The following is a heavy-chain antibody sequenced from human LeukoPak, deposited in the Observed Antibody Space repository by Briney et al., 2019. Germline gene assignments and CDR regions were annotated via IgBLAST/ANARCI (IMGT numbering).Heavy chain of an antibody. J-gene: IGHJ3*02. CDR3: ARVKYYYDSSGTPDAFDI. D-gene: IGHD3-22*01. Sequence: SETLSLTCTVSGGSISSGDYYWSWIRQPPGKGLEWIGYIYYSGSTYYNPSLKSRVTISVDTSKNQFSLKLSSVTAADTAVYYCARVKYYYDSSGTPDAFDICGQGTMVTVSS. CDR2: IYYSGST. V-gene: IGHV4-30-4*01. CDR1: GGSISSGDYY.